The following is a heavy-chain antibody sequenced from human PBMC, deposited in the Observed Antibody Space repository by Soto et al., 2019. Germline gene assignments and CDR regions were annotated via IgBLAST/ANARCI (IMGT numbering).Heavy chain of an antibody. V-gene: IGHV6-1*01. CDR1: GDSVSSNSAA. J-gene: IGHJ3*02. CDR3: GRSGTVAFDI. D-gene: IGHD3-3*01. CDR2: TYYRSKWYN. Sequence: SQTLSLTCAISGDSVSSNSAAWNWFMQSPSRGLEWLGRTYYRSKWYNDYAVSVKSRITINPDTSKNQFSLQLNSVTPEDTALYYCGRSGTVAFDIWGQGTMVTVSS.